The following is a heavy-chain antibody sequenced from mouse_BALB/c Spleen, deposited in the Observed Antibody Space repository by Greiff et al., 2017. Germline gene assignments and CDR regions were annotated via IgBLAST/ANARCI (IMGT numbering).Heavy chain of an antibody. CDR1: GFSLSRYS. CDR2: IWGGGST. Sequence: VKLMESGPGLVAPSQSLSITCTVSGFSLSRYSVHWVRQPPGKGLEWLGMIWGGGSTDYNSALKSRLSISKDNSKSQVFLKMNSLQTDDTAMYYCARNFGDYRYDGDCFAYWGQGTLVTVSA. D-gene: IGHD2-14*01. CDR3: ARNFGDYRYDGDCFAY. V-gene: IGHV2-6-4*01. J-gene: IGHJ3*01.